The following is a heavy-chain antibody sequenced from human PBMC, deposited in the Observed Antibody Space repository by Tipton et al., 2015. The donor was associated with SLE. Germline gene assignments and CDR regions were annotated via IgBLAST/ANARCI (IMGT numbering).Heavy chain of an antibody. CDR1: GLTYDDYA. J-gene: IGHJ3*02. Sequence: SLRLSCAASGLTYDDYAMHWVRQAPGKGLEWVSGISWNSGFIGYADSVKGRFIISRDNAKNSLYLQMNSLRPEDTALYYCTRGSLGDYGVYDIWGLGTVVAVSS. CDR2: ISWNSGFI. CDR3: TRGSLGDYGVYDI. V-gene: IGHV3-9*01. D-gene: IGHD3-16*01.